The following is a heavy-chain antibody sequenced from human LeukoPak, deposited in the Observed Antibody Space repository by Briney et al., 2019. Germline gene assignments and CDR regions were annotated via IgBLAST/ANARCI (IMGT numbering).Heavy chain of an antibody. V-gene: IGHV3-21*01. CDR2: ISSSSSYI. J-gene: IGHJ4*02. Sequence: PGGSLRLSCAASGFIFSNYAMSWVRQAPGKGLEWVSSISSSSSYIYCADSVKGRFTISRDNAKNSLYLQMNSLRAEDTAVYYCARADEYSSSWYYFDYWGQGTLVTVSS. CDR1: GFIFSNYA. CDR3: ARADEYSSSWYYFDY. D-gene: IGHD6-13*01.